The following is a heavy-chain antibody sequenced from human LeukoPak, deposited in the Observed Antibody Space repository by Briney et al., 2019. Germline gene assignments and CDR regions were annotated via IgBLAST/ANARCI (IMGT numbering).Heavy chain of an antibody. J-gene: IGHJ3*02. CDR3: ARYCSSTSCYTPVRGAFDI. Sequence: PGGSLRLSCAASGFTVSSNYMSWVRQAPGKGLEWVSVIYSGGSTYYADSVKGRFTISRDNSKNTLYLQMNSLRAEDTAVYYCARYCSSTSCYTPVRGAFDIWGQGTMVTVSS. V-gene: IGHV3-66*02. CDR2: IYSGGST. D-gene: IGHD2-2*02. CDR1: GFTVSSNY.